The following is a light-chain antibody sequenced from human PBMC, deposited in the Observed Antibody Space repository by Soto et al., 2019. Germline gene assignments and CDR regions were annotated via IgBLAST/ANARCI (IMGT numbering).Light chain of an antibody. Sequence: QSALTPPASVAGSPGQSITISYTGTSSDVGGYNYVSWYQQHPGKAPKLMIYDVSNRPSGVSNRFSGSKSGNTASLTISGLQAEDEADYYCSSYTSSSIVVFGGGTKVTVL. CDR1: SSDVGGYNY. J-gene: IGLJ2*01. CDR2: DVS. V-gene: IGLV2-14*01. CDR3: SSYTSSSIVV.